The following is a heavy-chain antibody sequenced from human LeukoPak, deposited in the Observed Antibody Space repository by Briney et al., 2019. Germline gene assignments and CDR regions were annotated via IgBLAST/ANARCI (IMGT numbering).Heavy chain of an antibody. CDR1: GGSISNYY. V-gene: IGHV4-59*01. Sequence: KPSETLSLTCTVTGGSISNYYWSWIRQPPGTGLEWIGYIYHSGSTNYNPSLKTRVTISVDPSKNQFSLRLSSVTAADPAVYYCARAGSWIGSLSLWGRGTLVTVSS. CDR2: IYHSGST. CDR3: ARAGSWIGSLSL. D-gene: IGHD2-15*01. J-gene: IGHJ2*01.